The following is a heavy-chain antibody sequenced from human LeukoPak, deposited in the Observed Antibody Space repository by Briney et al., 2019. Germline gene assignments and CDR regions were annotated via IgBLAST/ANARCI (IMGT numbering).Heavy chain of an antibody. CDR1: GGSFSGYY. CDR3: ARGRRYFDWLPYDY. D-gene: IGHD3-9*01. V-gene: IGHV4-34*01. Sequence: PSETLSLTCAVYGGSFSGYYWSWIRQPPGKGLEWIGEINHSGSTNHNPSLKSRVTISVDTSKNQFSLKLSSVTAADTAVYYCARGRRYFDWLPYDYWGQGTLVTVSS. J-gene: IGHJ4*02. CDR2: INHSGST.